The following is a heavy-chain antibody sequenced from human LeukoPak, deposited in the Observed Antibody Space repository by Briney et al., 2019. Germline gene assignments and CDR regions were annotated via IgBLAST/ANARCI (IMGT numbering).Heavy chain of an antibody. CDR2: IHYSGST. CDR3: ARYYYYYMDV. Sequence: SETLSLTCTVSGGSINNYYWSWIRQPPGKGLEWIGYIHYSGSTNYNPSLKSRVTISLDKSKNQFSLRLSSVTAADSAVYYCARYYYYYMDVWGKGTTVTVSS. V-gene: IGHV4-59*12. J-gene: IGHJ6*03. CDR1: GGSINNYY.